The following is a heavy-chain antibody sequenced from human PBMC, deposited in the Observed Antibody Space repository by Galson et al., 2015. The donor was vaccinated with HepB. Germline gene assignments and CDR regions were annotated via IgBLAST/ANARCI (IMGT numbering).Heavy chain of an antibody. CDR3: ATAYCSGGSCYFQH. CDR2: FDPEDGET. D-gene: IGHD2-15*01. V-gene: IGHV1-24*01. CDR1: GYTLTELS. Sequence: SVKVSCKVSGYTLTELSMHWVRQAPGKGLEWMGGFDPEDGETIYAQKFQGRVTMTEDTSTDTAYMELSSLRSEDTAVYYCATAYCSGGSCYFQHWGQGTLVTVSS. J-gene: IGHJ1*01.